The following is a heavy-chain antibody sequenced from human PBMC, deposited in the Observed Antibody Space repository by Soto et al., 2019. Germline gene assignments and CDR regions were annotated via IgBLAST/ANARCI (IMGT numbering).Heavy chain of an antibody. CDR2: ISAYNGNT. CDR3: ARAWGLWFGELLFGPSDYYGMDV. D-gene: IGHD3-10*01. V-gene: IGHV1-18*04. CDR1: GYTFASYG. Sequence: ASVKVSCKASGYTFASYGISWVRQAPGQGLEWMGWISAYNGNTNYAQKLQGRVTMTTDTSTSTAYMELRSLRSDDTAVYYCARAWGLWFGELLFGPSDYYGMDVWGQGTTATLS. J-gene: IGHJ6*02.